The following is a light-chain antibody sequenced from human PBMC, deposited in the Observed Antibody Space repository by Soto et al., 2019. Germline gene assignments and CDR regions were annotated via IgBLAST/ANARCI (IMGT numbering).Light chain of an antibody. V-gene: IGKV1-39*01. Sequence: DIQMTQSPSALSASVGDRVTITCRASQSITRYLNWYQQKPGKAPKLLIHAASILESGVPPRFSGSGSGTDFTLTISSLQPADFATYYCQHSYSSPYTFGQGTKLESK. CDR2: AAS. CDR3: QHSYSSPYT. J-gene: IGKJ2*01. CDR1: QSITRY.